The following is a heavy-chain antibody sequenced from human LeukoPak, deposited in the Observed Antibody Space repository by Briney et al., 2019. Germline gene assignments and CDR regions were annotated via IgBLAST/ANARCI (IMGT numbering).Heavy chain of an antibody. CDR1: NFSISSGYY. CDR3: AGDKDYYDSSGYLY. D-gene: IGHD3-22*01. Sequence: PSETLSLTCNVSNFSISSGYYWGWIRKPQGKGLEWIGSVYHSGSTYYNPSLKSRVTISVDTSKNQFSLKLKSVTAADTAVYYCAGDKDYYDSSGYLYWGQGILVTVSS. J-gene: IGHJ4*02. V-gene: IGHV4-38-2*02. CDR2: VYHSGST.